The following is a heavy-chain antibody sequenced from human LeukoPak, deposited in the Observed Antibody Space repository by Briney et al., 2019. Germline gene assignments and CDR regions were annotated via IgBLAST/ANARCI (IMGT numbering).Heavy chain of an antibody. CDR1: RFTFSSYE. V-gene: IGHV3-48*03. CDR3: SRDFNGRNDF. J-gene: IGHJ4*02. Sequence: PGGSLRLSCAASRFTFSSYEMNWVRQAPGKGLEWVSYISGSGIKHYADSVKGRFTISRDNAKNTLSLEMNSLGDEDTAVYYCSRDFNGRNDFWGQGTLVTVSS. D-gene: IGHD1-14*01. CDR2: ISGSGIK.